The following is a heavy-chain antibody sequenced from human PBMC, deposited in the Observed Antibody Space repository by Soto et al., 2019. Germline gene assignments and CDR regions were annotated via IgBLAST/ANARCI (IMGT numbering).Heavy chain of an antibody. Sequence: GGSLRLSCAASGFTFSSYSMNWVRQAPGKGLEWVSSISSSSSYIYYADSVKGRFTISRDNAKNSLYLQMNSLRAEDTAVYYCARDDGDSSSGYVYYYYYGMDVWGQGTTVTVSS. V-gene: IGHV3-21*01. CDR1: GFTFSSYS. CDR2: ISSSSSYI. D-gene: IGHD6-13*01. CDR3: ARDDGDSSSGYVYYYYYGMDV. J-gene: IGHJ6*02.